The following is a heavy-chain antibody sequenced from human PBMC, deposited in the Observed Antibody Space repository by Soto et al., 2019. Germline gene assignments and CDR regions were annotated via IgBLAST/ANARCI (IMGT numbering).Heavy chain of an antibody. Sequence: GGSLRLSCAASGITFNSYSMNWVRQAPGKGLEWVSSISSVSTYIYYADSVKGRFTISRDNAKNSLYLQMNSLRAEDTAVYYCAKDRAFNYFCGMDVWGQGTTVTVSS. CDR3: AKDRAFNYFCGMDV. D-gene: IGHD3-10*01. V-gene: IGHV3-21*01. J-gene: IGHJ6*02. CDR1: GITFNSYS. CDR2: ISSVSTYI.